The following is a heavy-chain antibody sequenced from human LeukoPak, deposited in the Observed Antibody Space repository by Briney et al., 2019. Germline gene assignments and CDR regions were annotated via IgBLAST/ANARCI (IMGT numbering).Heavy chain of an antibody. Sequence: SETPSLTCTVSGGSISSSSYYWGWIRQPPGKGLEWIGSIYYSGSTYYNPSLKSRVTISVDTSKNQFSLKLSSVTAADTAVYYCARVAGDIAAAGTCLDYWGQGTLVTVSS. CDR3: ARVAGDIAAAGTCLDY. CDR2: IYYSGST. J-gene: IGHJ4*02. CDR1: GGSISSSSYY. V-gene: IGHV4-39*07. D-gene: IGHD6-13*01.